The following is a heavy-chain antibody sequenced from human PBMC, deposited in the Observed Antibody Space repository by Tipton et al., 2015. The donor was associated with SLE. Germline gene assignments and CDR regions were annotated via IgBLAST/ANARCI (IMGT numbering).Heavy chain of an antibody. CDR3: AQAHLWGSYRYASDI. J-gene: IGHJ3*02. CDR1: GVSISSASYY. D-gene: IGHD3-16*02. V-gene: IGHV4-61*01. CDR2: INHGGST. Sequence: TLSLTCTVSGVSISSASYYWNWIRQPPGKGLEWIGEINHGGSTNYNPSLKSRVTISVDTSKNQFSLKLSSVTAADTAVYYCAQAHLWGSYRYASDIWGQGTIVTVSS.